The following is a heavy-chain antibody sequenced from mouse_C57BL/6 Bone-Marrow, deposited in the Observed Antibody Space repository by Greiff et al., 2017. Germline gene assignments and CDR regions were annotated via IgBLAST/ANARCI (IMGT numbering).Heavy chain of an antibody. CDR1: GYTFTSYG. V-gene: IGHV1-81*01. Sequence: QVQLQQSGAELARPGASVKLSCKASGYTFTSYGISWVKQRTGQGLEWIGEIYPRSGNTYYSEKFKGKATLTADKSSSTAYMELRSLTSEDSAVYFCARRGRPYDGFYFDCWGQGTTLTVSS. D-gene: IGHD2-3*01. CDR2: IYPRSGNT. CDR3: ARRGRPYDGFYFDC. J-gene: IGHJ2*01.